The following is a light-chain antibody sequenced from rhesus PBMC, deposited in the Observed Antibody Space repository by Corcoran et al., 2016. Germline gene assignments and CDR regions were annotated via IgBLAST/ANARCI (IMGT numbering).Light chain of an antibody. J-gene: IGKJ1*01. Sequence: DIQMTQSPSSLSASVGDTVTITCRASQGISNGLAWFQQKQGKAPELLIYRASSLPTGVPSRLRGSVPGTDFTRTISSLQSDDFATYYCQQYSSRPWTFGQGTKVEV. CDR2: RAS. V-gene: IGKV1-22*01. CDR1: QGISNG. CDR3: QQYSSRPWT.